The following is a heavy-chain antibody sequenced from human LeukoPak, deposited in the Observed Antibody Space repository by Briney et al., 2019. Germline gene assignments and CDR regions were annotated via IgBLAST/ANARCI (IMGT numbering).Heavy chain of an antibody. CDR2: ISFDAATT. CDR1: GFTFNKYW. J-gene: IGHJ4*02. CDR3: ARGASSGHYVSGDY. Sequence: PGGSLRLSCAASGFTFNKYWVHWVRQAPGKGLVWVSRISFDAATTSYADSVKGRFTISRDNVKNTVSLQMNSLRAEDTAIYYCARGASSGHYVSGDYWGQGTLVTVSA. V-gene: IGHV3-74*01. D-gene: IGHD3-22*01.